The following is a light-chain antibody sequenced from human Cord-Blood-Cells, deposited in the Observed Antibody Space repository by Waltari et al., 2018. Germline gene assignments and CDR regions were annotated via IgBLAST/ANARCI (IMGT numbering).Light chain of an antibody. CDR2: GAS. V-gene: IGKV3-20*01. CDR3: QQYGSSPRT. J-gene: IGKJ1*01. CDR1: QSVSSSY. Sequence: EIVLTQSPDTLSLSPGERATLSCRASQSVSSSYLAWYQQQPGQAPRLLIYGASSRATGIPDRFSGSGSGTDFTLTISRLEPEDFAVYYCQQYGSSPRTFGQGTKVEIK.